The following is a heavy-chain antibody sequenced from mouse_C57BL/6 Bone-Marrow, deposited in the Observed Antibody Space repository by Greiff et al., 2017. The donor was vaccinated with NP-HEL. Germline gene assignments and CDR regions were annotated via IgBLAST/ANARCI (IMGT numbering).Heavy chain of an antibody. CDR1: GYTFTSYW. J-gene: IGHJ2*01. V-gene: IGHV1-50*01. CDR2: IDPSDSYT. CDR3: ANGYPCDY. D-gene: IGHD2-2*01. Sequence: QVQLQQPGAELVKPGASVKLSCKASGYTFTSYWMQWVKQRPGQGLEWIGEIDPSDSYTNYNQKFKGKATLTVDTSSSTAYMQLSSLTSEDSAVYYCANGYPCDYWGQGTTLTVSS.